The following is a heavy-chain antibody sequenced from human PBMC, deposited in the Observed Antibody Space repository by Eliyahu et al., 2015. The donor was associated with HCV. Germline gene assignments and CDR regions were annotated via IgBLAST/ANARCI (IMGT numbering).Heavy chain of an antibody. CDR2: ISYDGSNK. CDR3: ARDSTMVRGVIDY. D-gene: IGHD3-10*01. J-gene: IGHJ4*02. CDR1: GFTFSRYA. Sequence: QVQLVESGGGVVQPGRSLRLSCAASGFTFSRYAMHWVRQAPGKGLEWVAVISYDGSNKYYADSVKGRFTISRDNSKNTLYLEMNSLRAEDTAVYYCARDSTMVRGVIDYWGQGTLVTVSS. V-gene: IGHV3-30*04.